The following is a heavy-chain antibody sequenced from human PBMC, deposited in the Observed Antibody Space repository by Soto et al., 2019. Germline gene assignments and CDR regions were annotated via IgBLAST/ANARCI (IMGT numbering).Heavy chain of an antibody. CDR3: ARDGSSYYYGMDV. D-gene: IGHD6-6*01. CDR2: INPNSGGT. Sequence: ASVKVSCKASGYTFTGYYMHWVRQAPGQGLEWMGWINPNSGGTNYAQKFQGRVTMTRDTSISTACMELSRLRSDDTAVYYCARDGSSYYYGMDVWGQGTTVTVSS. V-gene: IGHV1-2*02. J-gene: IGHJ6*02. CDR1: GYTFTGYY.